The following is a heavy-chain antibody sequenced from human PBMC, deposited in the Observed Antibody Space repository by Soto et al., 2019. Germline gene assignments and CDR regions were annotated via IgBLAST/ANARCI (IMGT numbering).Heavy chain of an antibody. CDR1: GGSISSSSYY. Sequence: PSETLSLTCTVSGGSISSSSYYWGWIRQPPGKGLEWIGSIYYSGSTYYNPSLKSRVTISVDTSKNQFSLKLSSVTAADTAVYYCARMGRVLVTLIDYWGQGTLVTVYS. D-gene: IGHD2-8*02. J-gene: IGHJ4*02. CDR3: ARMGRVLVTLIDY. CDR2: IYYSGST. V-gene: IGHV4-39*01.